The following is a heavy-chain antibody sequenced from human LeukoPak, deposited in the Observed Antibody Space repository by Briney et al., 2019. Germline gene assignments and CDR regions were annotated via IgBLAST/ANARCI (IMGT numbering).Heavy chain of an antibody. CDR3: ARIFTISPDYYGMDV. CDR1: GGSISSGGYY. V-gene: IGHV4-39*07. D-gene: IGHD3-3*01. CDR2: IYHSGST. Sequence: SETLSLTCTVSGGSISSGGYYWSWIRQHPGKGLEWIGEIYHSGSTNYNPSLKSRVTISVDKSKNQFSLKLSSVTAADTAVYYCARIFTISPDYYGMDVWGQGTTVTVSS. J-gene: IGHJ6*02.